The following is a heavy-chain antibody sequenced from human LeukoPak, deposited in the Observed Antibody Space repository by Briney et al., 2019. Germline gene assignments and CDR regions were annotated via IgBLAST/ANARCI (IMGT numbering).Heavy chain of an antibody. Sequence: PSQTLSLTRTVSGGSISSGSYYWSWIWQPAGKGLEWIGRIYTSGSTHYNPSLKSRVTISVDTSKNQFSLKLSSVTAADTAVYYCAREFGNAVTSLDYWGQGTLVTVSS. D-gene: IGHD4-17*01. CDR1: GGSISSGSYY. CDR3: AREFGNAVTSLDY. CDR2: IYTSGST. V-gene: IGHV4-61*02. J-gene: IGHJ4*02.